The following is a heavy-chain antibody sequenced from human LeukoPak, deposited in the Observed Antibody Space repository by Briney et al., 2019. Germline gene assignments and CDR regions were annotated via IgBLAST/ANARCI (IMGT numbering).Heavy chain of an antibody. CDR2: ISGSGGST. CDR1: GFTFSSHW. J-gene: IGHJ5*02. V-gene: IGHV3-23*01. CDR3: AKGGGFSSSWLANWFDP. D-gene: IGHD6-6*01. Sequence: GGSLRLSCAASGFTFSSHWMHWVRQAPGKGLVWVSGISGSGGSTNHADSVKGRFTISRDNSKNTLYLQMNSLRAEDTALYYCAKGGGFSSSWLANWFDPWGQGTLVTVSS.